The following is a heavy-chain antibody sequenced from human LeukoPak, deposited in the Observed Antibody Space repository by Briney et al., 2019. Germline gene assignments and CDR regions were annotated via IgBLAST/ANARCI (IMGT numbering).Heavy chain of an antibody. D-gene: IGHD6-13*01. CDR1: GYPLTELS. Sequence: ASVEVSCKVSGYPLTELSIHWVRQAPGKGLEWVGGFDPEDGETIYAQKFQGRVTMTEDTSTDTASMELSSLRSEDTAVYYCTTYLVPTVAAEDSADKWFDPWGQGSLVTVSS. CDR3: TTYLVPTVAAEDSADKWFDP. CDR2: FDPEDGET. J-gene: IGHJ5*02. V-gene: IGHV1-24*01.